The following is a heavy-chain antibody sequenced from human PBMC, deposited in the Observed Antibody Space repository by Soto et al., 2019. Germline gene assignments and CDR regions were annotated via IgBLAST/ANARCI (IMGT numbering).Heavy chain of an antibody. Sequence: QVQLVESGGGVVQPGRSLRLSCAASGFTFSSYGMHWVRQAPGKGLDWVALISYVGSREYYADSVKGRFTISRDDSKNTLYLQMNSLRAEDTAVYYCAKDRGDYFDYWGQGTLFTVSS. J-gene: IGHJ4*02. V-gene: IGHV3-30*18. CDR2: ISYVGSRE. CDR1: GFTFSSYG. D-gene: IGHD3-10*01. CDR3: AKDRGDYFDY.